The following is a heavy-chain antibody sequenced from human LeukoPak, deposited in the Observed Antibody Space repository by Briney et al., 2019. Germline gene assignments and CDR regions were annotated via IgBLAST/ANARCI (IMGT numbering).Heavy chain of an antibody. Sequence: VGCLRLSCVASGFTFSFYTMNWVRQAPGQGLEWVSSIRSYIHDVYYADSVKGRFTISRDNAKNSVYLEMNSPRAEDTAVYFCARDLRPDVPTAPTPDSWGQGTLVTVSS. J-gene: IGHJ5*02. CDR1: GFTFSFYT. CDR3: ARDLRPDVPTAPTPDS. D-gene: IGHD2-21*02. CDR2: IRSYIHDV. V-gene: IGHV3-21*06.